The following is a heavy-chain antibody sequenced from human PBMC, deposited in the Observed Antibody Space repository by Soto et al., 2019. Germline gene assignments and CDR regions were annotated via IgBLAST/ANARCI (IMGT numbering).Heavy chain of an antibody. Sequence: PGGSLRRSCAASGFTFSSYAMSWVRQAPGKGLEWVSAISGSGGSTYYADSVKGRFTISRDNSKNTLYLQMNSLRAEDTAVYYCATSVYYDDSSGYYLSGQGTLVTVSS. CDR2: ISGSGGST. D-gene: IGHD3-22*01. J-gene: IGHJ5*02. CDR3: ATSVYYDDSSGYYL. V-gene: IGHV3-23*01. CDR1: GFTFSSYA.